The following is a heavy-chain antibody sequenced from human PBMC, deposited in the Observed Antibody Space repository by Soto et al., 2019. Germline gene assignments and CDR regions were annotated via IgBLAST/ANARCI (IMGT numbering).Heavy chain of an antibody. V-gene: IGHV4-39*01. CDR2: IYYSGST. CDR1: GGSISSSSYY. Sequence: PSETLSLTCTVSGGSISSSSYYWGWIRQPPGKGLEWIGSIYYSGSTYYNPSLKSRVTISVDTSKNQFSLKLSSVTAADTAVYYCARSDYYDSSGYYFRLAVHFDYWGQGTLVTVSS. D-gene: IGHD3-22*01. CDR3: ARSDYYDSSGYYFRLAVHFDY. J-gene: IGHJ4*02.